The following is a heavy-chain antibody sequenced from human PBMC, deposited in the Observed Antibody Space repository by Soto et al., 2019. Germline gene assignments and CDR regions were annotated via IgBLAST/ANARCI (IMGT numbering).Heavy chain of an antibody. CDR1: GYTFTGYY. CDR2: INPNSGGT. J-gene: IGHJ3*02. V-gene: IGHV1-2*04. D-gene: IGHD4-17*01. Sequence: ASVKVSCKASGYTFTGYYMHWVRQAPGQGLEWMGWINPNSGGTNYAQKFQGWVTMTRDTSISTAYMELSRLRSDDTAVYYCATSDYGDYESALDIWGQGTMVTVSS. CDR3: ATSDYGDYESALDI.